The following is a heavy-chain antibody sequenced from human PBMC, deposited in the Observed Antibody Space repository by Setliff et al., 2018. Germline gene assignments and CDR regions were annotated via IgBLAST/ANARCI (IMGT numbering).Heavy chain of an antibody. V-gene: IGHV3-30-3*01. CDR1: GFTFSSYA. Sequence: GGSLRLSCAASGFTFSSYAMHWVRQAPGKGLEWVAVISYDGSNKDCADSVKGRFTISRDNTKNLVYLQMDSLRADDTAVYYCTRTPETTVYEYWGQGTLVTVSS. D-gene: IGHD4-17*01. CDR2: ISYDGSNK. J-gene: IGHJ4*02. CDR3: TRTPETTVYEY.